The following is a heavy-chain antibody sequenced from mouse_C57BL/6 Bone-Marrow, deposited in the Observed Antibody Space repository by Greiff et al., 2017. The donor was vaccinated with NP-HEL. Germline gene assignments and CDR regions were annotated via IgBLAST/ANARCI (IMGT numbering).Heavy chain of an antibody. D-gene: IGHD3-2*02. CDR2: IYPRSGNT. Sequence: VQLVESGAELARPGASVKLSCKASGYTFTSYGISWVKQRTGQGLEWIGEIYPRSGNTYYNEKFKGKATLTADKSSSTAYMELRSLTSEDSAVYFCARDGGRQLRLTDYWGQGTTLTVSS. CDR3: ARDGGRQLRLTDY. V-gene: IGHV1-81*01. CDR1: GYTFTSYG. J-gene: IGHJ2*01.